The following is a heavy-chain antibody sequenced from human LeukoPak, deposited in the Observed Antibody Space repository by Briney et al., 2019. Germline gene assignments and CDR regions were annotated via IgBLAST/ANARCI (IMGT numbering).Heavy chain of an antibody. CDR2: IYTTGST. J-gene: IGHJ6*03. V-gene: IGHV4-4*07. CDR3: ARKVVPTSKYDYYYYMDV. CDR1: GGSISSYY. D-gene: IGHD1-1*01. Sequence: SETLSLTCTVSGGSISSYYWTWIRQPAGKGLEWIGRIYTTGSTNYNPSLNSQVTMSVDTSKNQFSLKLSSVTAADTAVYYCARKVVPTSKYDYYYYMDVWGTGTTVTVSS.